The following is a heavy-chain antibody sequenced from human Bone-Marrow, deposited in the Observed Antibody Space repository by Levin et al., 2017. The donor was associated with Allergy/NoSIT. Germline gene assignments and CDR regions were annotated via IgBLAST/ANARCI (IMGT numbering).Heavy chain of an antibody. D-gene: IGHD3-3*01. CDR3: ARERGLGSDDFWSGYWGY. CDR2: IFYSGST. V-gene: IGHV4-39*07. Sequence: PSETLSLTCTVSDASISSSNYYWGWIRQPPGKGLEWIASIFYSGSTYYNPSLKSRATISVDTSKNQFSLKLNSVTAADTAVYFCARERGLGSDDFWSGYWGYWGQGTLVTVSS. J-gene: IGHJ4*02. CDR1: DASISSSNYY.